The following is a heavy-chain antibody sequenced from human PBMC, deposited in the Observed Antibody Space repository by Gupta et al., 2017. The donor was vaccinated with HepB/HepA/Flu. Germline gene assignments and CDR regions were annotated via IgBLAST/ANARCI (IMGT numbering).Heavy chain of an antibody. Sequence: QVQLVESGGGVVQPGRTLRLSCAASGFTFSGYGMHWVRQVPGMGLEWVALISYDGNVEDYADSVKGRFTISRDNSKNTLFLQMDSLXLXDTAIYXCAKTSGTYYNDYWGQGTLGTVSS. CDR3: AKTSGTYYNDY. V-gene: IGHV3-30*18. CDR1: GFTFSGYG. D-gene: IGHD1-26*01. J-gene: IGHJ4*02. CDR2: ISYDGNVE.